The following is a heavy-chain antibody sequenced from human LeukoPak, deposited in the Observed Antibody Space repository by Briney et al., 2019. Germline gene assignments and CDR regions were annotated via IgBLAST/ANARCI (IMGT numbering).Heavy chain of an antibody. CDR1: GYTFTSYA. D-gene: IGHD5-18*01. CDR2: INAGNGNT. V-gene: IGHV1-3*01. Sequence: GASVKVSCKASGYTFTSYAMHWVRQAPGQSLEWMGWINAGNGNTKYSQKFQGRVTITRDTSASTAYMELSSLRSEDTAVYYCARVGGAVDTEINDWGQGTLVTVSS. J-gene: IGHJ4*02. CDR3: ARVGGAVDTEIND.